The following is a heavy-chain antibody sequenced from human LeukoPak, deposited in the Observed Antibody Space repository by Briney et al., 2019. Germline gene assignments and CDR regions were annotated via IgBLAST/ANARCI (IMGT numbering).Heavy chain of an antibody. Sequence: PGGSLRLSCAASGFTFSSYSMNWVRQAPGKGLEWVSHITASGTAMFYADSAKGRFTISRDSSKNTLYLQMNSLRVEDTAVYYCAKVAPYCSSTSCYHSPYYGMDVWGQGTTVTVSS. CDR1: GFTFSSYS. J-gene: IGHJ6*02. V-gene: IGHV3-48*01. CDR2: ITASGTAM. D-gene: IGHD2-2*01. CDR3: AKVAPYCSSTSCYHSPYYGMDV.